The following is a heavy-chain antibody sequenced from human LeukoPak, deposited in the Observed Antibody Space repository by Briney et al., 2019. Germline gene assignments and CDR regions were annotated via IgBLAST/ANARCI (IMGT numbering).Heavy chain of an antibody. V-gene: IGHV3-23*01. J-gene: IGHJ4*02. CDR2: ISGSSGST. Sequence: GGSLRLSCAASGFTFSSYAMNWVRQAPGKGLEWVSGISGSSGSTYYADSVKGRFTISRDNSKNTLYLQMNSLRVEDTAVYYCAKQYDFWSGPDYWGQGTLVTVSS. D-gene: IGHD3-3*01. CDR1: GFTFSSYA. CDR3: AKQYDFWSGPDY.